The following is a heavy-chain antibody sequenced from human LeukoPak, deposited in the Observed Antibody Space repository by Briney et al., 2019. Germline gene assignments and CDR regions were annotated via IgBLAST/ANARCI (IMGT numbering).Heavy chain of an antibody. CDR3: ARDTLLWFGETNPYYYGMDV. Sequence: PGRSLRLSCAASGFTFSSYGMHWVRQAPGKGLEWVAVIWYDGSNKYYADSVKGRFTISRDNSKNTLCLQMNSLRAEDTAVYYCARDTLLWFGETNPYYYGMDVWGQGTTVTVSS. J-gene: IGHJ6*02. D-gene: IGHD3-10*01. CDR2: IWYDGSNK. V-gene: IGHV3-33*01. CDR1: GFTFSSYG.